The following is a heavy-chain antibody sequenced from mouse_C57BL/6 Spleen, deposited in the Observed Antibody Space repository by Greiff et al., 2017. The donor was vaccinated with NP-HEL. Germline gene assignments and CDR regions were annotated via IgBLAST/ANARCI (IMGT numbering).Heavy chain of an antibody. V-gene: IGHV1-39*01. Sequence: EVQLQQSGPELVKPGASVKISCKASGYSFTDYNMNWVKQSNGKSLEWIGVINPNYGTTSYNQKFKGKATLTVDQSSSTAYMQLNSLTSEDSAVYYCARSILTPKKGVYDYDAVRGYAMDYWGQVTSVTVSS. D-gene: IGHD2-4*01. CDR1: GYSFTDYN. CDR2: INPNYGTT. J-gene: IGHJ4*01. CDR3: ARSILTPKKGVYDYDAVRGYAMDY.